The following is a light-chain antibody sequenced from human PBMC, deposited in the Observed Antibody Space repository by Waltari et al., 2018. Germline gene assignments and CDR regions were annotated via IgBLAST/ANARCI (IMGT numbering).Light chain of an antibody. Sequence: QSVLTQPPSASGTPGQRVTISCRGASSNIGSNRANWYQQFPGTAPKVLIHDNDPRPSGVPDRFLGAKSGNSASLAITGLQSEDESDYYCAAWYDTLKCYVFGSGTKVTVL. CDR3: AAWYDTLKCYV. CDR2: DND. V-gene: IGLV1-44*01. J-gene: IGLJ1*01. CDR1: SSNIGSNR.